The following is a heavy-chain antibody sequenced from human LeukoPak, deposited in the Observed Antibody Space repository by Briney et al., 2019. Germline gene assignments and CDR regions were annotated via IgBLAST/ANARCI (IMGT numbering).Heavy chain of an antibody. CDR2: ISAYNGNT. Sequence: GASVKVSCKASGYTFTSYGISWVRQAPGQGLEWMGWISAYNGNTNYAQKLQGRVTMTTDTSTSTAYMELRSLRSDDTAVYYCARDLLRGSRYCSSTSCYPGYWGQRTLVTVSS. D-gene: IGHD2-2*01. V-gene: IGHV1-18*01. CDR1: GYTFTSYG. J-gene: IGHJ4*02. CDR3: ARDLLRGSRYCSSTSCYPGY.